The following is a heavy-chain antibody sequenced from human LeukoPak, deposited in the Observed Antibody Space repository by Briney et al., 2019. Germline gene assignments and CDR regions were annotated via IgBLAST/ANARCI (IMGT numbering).Heavy chain of an antibody. CDR1: GFTFSSYA. Sequence: RPGGSLRLSCAASGFTFSSYAMSWVRQAPGKGLEWVSAISGSGGSTYYADSVKGRFTISRDNSKNTLYLQMNSLRAEDTAVYYCAKEQKDIVVVVAATTLDYWGQGTLATVSS. D-gene: IGHD2-15*01. J-gene: IGHJ4*02. CDR2: ISGSGGST. V-gene: IGHV3-23*01. CDR3: AKEQKDIVVVVAATTLDY.